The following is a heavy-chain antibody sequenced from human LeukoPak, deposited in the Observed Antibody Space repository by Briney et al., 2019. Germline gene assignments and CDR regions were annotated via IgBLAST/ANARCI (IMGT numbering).Heavy chain of an antibody. V-gene: IGHV3-23*01. CDR3: AKDRATVTTTSFDF. CDR2: ISGSGGST. J-gene: IGHJ4*02. Sequence: GGSPRLSCAASGFTFRSSAMRWVRQAPGKGLEWVSGISGSGGSTYYADSVKGRFTISRDNSKNTLYLQMNSLRAEDTAVYYCAKDRATVTTTSFDFWGQGTLVTVSS. CDR1: GFTFRSSA. D-gene: IGHD4-11*01.